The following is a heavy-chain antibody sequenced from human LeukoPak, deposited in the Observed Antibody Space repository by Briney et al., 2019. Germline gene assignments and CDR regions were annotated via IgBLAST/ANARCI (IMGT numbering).Heavy chain of an antibody. D-gene: IGHD3-10*01. Sequence: GESLKISCKVSGYIFTSYWIGWVRQMPGKGLEWMGIIYPGDSDTRYSPSFQGQVTISADKSISTAYLQWSSLKASDTAMYYCARRAMVRGVGYYLDYWGQGTLVTVSS. CDR1: GYIFTSYW. CDR3: ARRAMVRGVGYYLDY. V-gene: IGHV5-51*01. CDR2: IYPGDSDT. J-gene: IGHJ4*02.